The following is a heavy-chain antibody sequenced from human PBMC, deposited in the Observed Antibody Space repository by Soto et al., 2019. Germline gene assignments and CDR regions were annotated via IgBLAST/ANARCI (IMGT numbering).Heavy chain of an antibody. J-gene: IGHJ4*02. Sequence: EVQLVESGGGLVQPGGSLRLSCAASGFTFSSYTMNWVRQPPGKGLEWVSYISSSSSTIYYADSVKGRFTISRDKAENSLYLQMNSLRAEDTAVYYCARDLCSGGSCYSNEPSFDYWGQGTLVTVSS. D-gene: IGHD2-15*01. V-gene: IGHV3-48*01. CDR2: ISSSSSTI. CDR1: GFTFSSYT. CDR3: ARDLCSGGSCYSNEPSFDY.